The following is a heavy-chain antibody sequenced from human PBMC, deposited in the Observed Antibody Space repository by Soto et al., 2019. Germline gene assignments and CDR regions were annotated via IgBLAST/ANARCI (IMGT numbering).Heavy chain of an antibody. J-gene: IGHJ4*02. CDR1: GGSISGYY. V-gene: IGHV4-59*08. CDR2: IYYSGST. Sequence: SETLSLTCTVSGGSISGYYWSWIRQPPGKGLEWIGYIYYSGSTNYIPSLKSRVTISVDTSKNQFSLKLSSVTAADTAVYYCASVTGTTFDYWGQGTLVTVSS. D-gene: IGHD1-20*01. CDR3: ASVTGTTFDY.